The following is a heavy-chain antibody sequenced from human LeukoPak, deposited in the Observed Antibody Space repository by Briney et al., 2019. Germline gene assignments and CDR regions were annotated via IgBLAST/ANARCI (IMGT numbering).Heavy chain of an antibody. V-gene: IGHV4-34*01. D-gene: IGHD3-10*01. Sequence: PETLSLTCAVYGGSFSGYYWSWIRQPPGKGLEWIGEINHSGSTNYNPSLKSRVTISVDTSKNQFSLKLSSVTAADTAVYYCARELTPASEFGELGGDWFDPWGQGTLVTVSS. CDR1: GGSFSGYY. CDR3: ARELTPASEFGELGGDWFDP. CDR2: INHSGST. J-gene: IGHJ5*02.